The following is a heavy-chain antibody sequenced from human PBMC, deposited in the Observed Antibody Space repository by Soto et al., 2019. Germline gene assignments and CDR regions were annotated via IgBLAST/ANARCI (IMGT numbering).Heavy chain of an antibody. D-gene: IGHD4-17*01. CDR1: GFTFSSYA. J-gene: IGHJ2*01. CDR2: ISGSGGST. Sequence: EVQLLESGGGLVQPGGSLRLSCAASGFTFSSYAMSWVRQAPGKGLEWVSAISGSGGSTYYADSVKGRFTISRDNSKNTLYLQMNSLRAEDTAVYYCAKRVDDYGDYVEWYFDLWGRGTLVTVSS. V-gene: IGHV3-23*01. CDR3: AKRVDDYGDYVEWYFDL.